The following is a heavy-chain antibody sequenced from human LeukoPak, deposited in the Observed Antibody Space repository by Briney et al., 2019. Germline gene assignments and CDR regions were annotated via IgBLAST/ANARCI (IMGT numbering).Heavy chain of an antibody. J-gene: IGHJ2*01. CDR3: ARVSQQLDSWYFDL. CDR1: GCTLSSHA. D-gene: IGHD6-13*01. Sequence: ASVKVSCKASGCTLSSHALIWVRQAPGQGLEWMGGIIPILGTPNYAQKFQGRFTINTDESTITANMDLSSLTSDDTAVHYCARVSQQLDSWYFDLWGRGTLVTVSS. CDR2: IIPILGTP. V-gene: IGHV1-69*05.